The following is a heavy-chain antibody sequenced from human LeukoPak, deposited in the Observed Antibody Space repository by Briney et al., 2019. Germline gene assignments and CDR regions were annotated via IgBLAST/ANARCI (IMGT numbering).Heavy chain of an antibody. V-gene: IGHV1-46*01. J-gene: IGHJ3*02. D-gene: IGHD6-19*01. CDR1: GYTFTSYY. CDR2: INPSGGST. CDR3: AIGYVAGDVFDI. Sequence: ASVKVSCKASGYTFTSYYMHWVRQAPGQGLEWMGIINPSGGSTSYAQKFQGRVTMTRDTPTSTVYMELSSLRSEDTAVYYCAIGYVAGDVFDIWGQRTMVSVSS.